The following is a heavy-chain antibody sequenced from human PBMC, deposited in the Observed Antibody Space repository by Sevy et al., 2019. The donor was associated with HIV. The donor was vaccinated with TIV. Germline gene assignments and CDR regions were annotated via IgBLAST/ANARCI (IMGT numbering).Heavy chain of an antibody. CDR1: GFTFDNYA. CDR2: ISGSGGSS. CDR3: GKGGKYSNSACYYYGMDV. V-gene: IGHV3-23*01. Sequence: GGSLRLSCVASGFTFDNYAMNWVRQAPGKGLEWVSAISGSGGSSFYADSVKGRFTISRDNSKNTLSLQMNSLRVEDTAVYYCGKGGKYSNSACYYYGMDVWGQGTTVTVSS. J-gene: IGHJ6*02. D-gene: IGHD3-10*01.